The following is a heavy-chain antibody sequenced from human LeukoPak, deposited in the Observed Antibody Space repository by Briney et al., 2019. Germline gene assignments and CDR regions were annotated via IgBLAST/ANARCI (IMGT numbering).Heavy chain of an antibody. Sequence: PGGSLRLSCVGSGFTFSNYAMSWVRQAPGKGPDWVSVISGSAHKIRYADSVRGRFTISRDNSENTVYLQMNNLRGEDTAIYYCAGRITGYSSGYVFWGQGTLVTVSS. CDR2: ISGSAHKI. J-gene: IGHJ4*02. V-gene: IGHV3-23*01. CDR3: AGRITGYSSGYVF. CDR1: GFTFSNYA. D-gene: IGHD5-18*01.